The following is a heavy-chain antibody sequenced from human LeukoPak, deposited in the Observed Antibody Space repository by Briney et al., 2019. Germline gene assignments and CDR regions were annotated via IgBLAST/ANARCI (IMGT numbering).Heavy chain of an antibody. CDR1: GFTFSSYG. CDR2: ISGSGGST. J-gene: IGHJ4*02. CDR3: AKSGGSGSYLFGY. V-gene: IGHV3-23*01. D-gene: IGHD3-10*01. Sequence: PGGSLRLSCAASGFTFSSYGMSWVRQAPGKGLEWVSAISGSGGSTYYADSVKGRFTISRDNSKNTLYLQMNSLRAEDTAVYYCAKSGGSGSYLFGYWGQGTLVTVSS.